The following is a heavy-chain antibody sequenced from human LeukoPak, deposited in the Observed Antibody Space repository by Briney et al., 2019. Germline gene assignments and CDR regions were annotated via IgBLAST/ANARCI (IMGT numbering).Heavy chain of an antibody. CDR1: GYTFTGYS. V-gene: IGHV1-2*04. Sequence: GASVKVSCKASGYTFTGYSMHWVRQAPGQGLEWMGWINPNSGGTNYAQKFQGWVTMTRDTSISTAYMELSRLRSDDTAVYYCARDRTSSSSVTGKIYYYYYGMDVWGQGTTVTVSS. CDR2: INPNSGGT. CDR3: ARDRTSSSSVTGKIYYYYYGMDV. D-gene: IGHD6-6*01. J-gene: IGHJ6*02.